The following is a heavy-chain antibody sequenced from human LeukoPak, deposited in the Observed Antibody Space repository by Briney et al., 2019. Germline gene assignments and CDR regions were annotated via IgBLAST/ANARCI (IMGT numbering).Heavy chain of an antibody. CDR1: GGTFSSYA. CDR3: ATVPRSGYQVNFDY. CDR2: IIPIFGTA. J-gene: IGHJ4*02. Sequence: ASVKVSCKASGGTFSSYAISWVRQAPGQGLEWMGGIIPIFGTANYAQKFQGRVTMTEDTSTDTAYMELSSLRSEDTAVYYCATVPRSGYQVNFDYWGQGTLVTVSS. V-gene: IGHV1-69*06. D-gene: IGHD3-22*01.